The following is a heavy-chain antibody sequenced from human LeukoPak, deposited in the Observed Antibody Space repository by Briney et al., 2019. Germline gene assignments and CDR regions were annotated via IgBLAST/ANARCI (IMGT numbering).Heavy chain of an antibody. Sequence: SETLSLTCTVSGGSISSGGYYWSWIRQPPGKGLEWIGEINHSGSTNYNPSLESRVTISVDTSKNQFSLKLSSVTAADTAVYYCARVARTRDYWGQGTLVTVSS. CDR2: INHSGST. CDR1: GGSISSGGYY. V-gene: IGHV4-39*07. CDR3: ARVARTRDY. J-gene: IGHJ4*02. D-gene: IGHD1-14*01.